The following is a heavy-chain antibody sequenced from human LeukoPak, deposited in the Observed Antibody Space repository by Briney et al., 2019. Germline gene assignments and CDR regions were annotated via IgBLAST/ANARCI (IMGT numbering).Heavy chain of an antibody. CDR3: ASGYCGGACQLGGVDM. CDR1: GGPISSYY. Sequence: SETLSLTCTVSGGPISSYYWSWLRQPPGKGLEYIGYTHYSGATNYNPSLKSRVTISLDTSGNQFSLKLSSVTAADTAVYYCASGYCGGACQLGGVDMWGQGTMVTVSS. V-gene: IGHV4-59*01. CDR2: THYSGAT. D-gene: IGHD2-21*02. J-gene: IGHJ3*02.